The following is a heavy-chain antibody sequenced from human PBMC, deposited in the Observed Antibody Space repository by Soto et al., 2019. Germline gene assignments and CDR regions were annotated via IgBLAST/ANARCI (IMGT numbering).Heavy chain of an antibody. CDR3: VRHAQWIIRAY. CDR1: GGSISSYY. D-gene: IGHD5-12*01. V-gene: IGHV4-59*08. J-gene: IGHJ4*02. Sequence: SETLSLTCTVSGGSISSYYWSWIRQPPGKGLEWIGCIYHSGSTNYNPSLQSRLTLSVDTSKNQFSLKLSSVTAADTAVYYCVRHAQWIIRAYWGQGSLVTVSS. CDR2: IYHSGST.